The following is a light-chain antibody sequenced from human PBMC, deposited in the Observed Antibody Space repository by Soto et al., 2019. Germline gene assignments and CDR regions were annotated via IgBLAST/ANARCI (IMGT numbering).Light chain of an antibody. Sequence: QSALTQPPSASGSPGQSVAISCTGTSSDVGGYNYVSWYQHHPGKAPKHMIYEVNKRPSGVPDRLSGSKSGNTASLTVSGLQPEDQADYYCSSYAGSSNVFGTGTNVNV. CDR1: SSDVGGYNY. CDR2: EVN. V-gene: IGLV2-8*01. CDR3: SSYAGSSNV. J-gene: IGLJ1*01.